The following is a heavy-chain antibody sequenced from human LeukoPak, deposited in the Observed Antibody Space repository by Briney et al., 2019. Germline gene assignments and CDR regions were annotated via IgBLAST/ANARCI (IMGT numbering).Heavy chain of an antibody. D-gene: IGHD5-24*01. V-gene: IGHV4-31*03. CDR3: ARGERWLQFYDY. J-gene: IGHJ4*02. Sequence: SQTLSLTCTVSGGSISSGGYYWSWIRQHPGKGLEWIGYIYYSGSTYYNPSLKSRVTISVDTSKNQFSLKLSSVTAADTAVYYCARGERWLQFYDYWGQGTLVTVSS. CDR2: IYYSGST. CDR1: GGSISSGGYY.